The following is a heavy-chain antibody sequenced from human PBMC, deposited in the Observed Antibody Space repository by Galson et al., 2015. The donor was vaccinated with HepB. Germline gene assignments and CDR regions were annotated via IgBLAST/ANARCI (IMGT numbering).Heavy chain of an antibody. CDR2: ISYSSSHI. CDR3: ARAQTNYGDLFDY. V-gene: IGHV3-21*01. J-gene: IGHJ4*02. Sequence: SLRLSCADSGFSFNTYTMNWVRQAPGKGLEWVSSISYSSSHIYYADSVKGRFTVSRDNAKNSLFLQMNSLRPEDTAVYYCARAQTNYGDLFDYWGQGTLVTVSS. D-gene: IGHD4-17*01. CDR1: GFSFNTYT.